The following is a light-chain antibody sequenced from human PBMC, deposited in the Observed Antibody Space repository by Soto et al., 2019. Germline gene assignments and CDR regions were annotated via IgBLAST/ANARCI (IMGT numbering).Light chain of an antibody. V-gene: IGKV3-15*01. CDR1: QSVSSN. Sequence: EIVMTQSPATLSVSPGERATLSCRASQSVSSNLAWYQQKPGQAPRLLIYGTSTRVTDIPARFSGSRSGTEFTLTISSLQSEDFAVYYCQHYNNWPRTFGQGTKVEIK. J-gene: IGKJ1*01. CDR2: GTS. CDR3: QHYNNWPRT.